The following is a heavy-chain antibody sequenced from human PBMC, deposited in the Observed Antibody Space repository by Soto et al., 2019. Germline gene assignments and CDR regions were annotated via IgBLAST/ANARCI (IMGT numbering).Heavy chain of an antibody. V-gene: IGHV4-31*01. Sequence: QVQLQESGPGLVKPSQTLSLTCTVSGGSISSGGYYWNWIRQHPGKGLEWIGYIYYSGSTYYNPXXXXXXXXXXXXXXXXXXXXXXXXXXXXXXXYYCARSVFPWGRGTLVTVSS. D-gene: IGHD3-10*01. J-gene: IGHJ5*02. CDR1: GGSISSGGYY. CDR3: ARSVFP. CDR2: IYYSGST.